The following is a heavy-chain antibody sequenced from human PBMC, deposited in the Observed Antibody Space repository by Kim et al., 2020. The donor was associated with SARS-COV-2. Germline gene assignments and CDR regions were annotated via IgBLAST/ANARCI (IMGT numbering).Heavy chain of an antibody. V-gene: IGHV4-34*01. D-gene: IGHD6-19*01. CDR3: ARSFFLSIAVDRDAFDI. Sequence: SETLSLTCAVYGGSFSGYYWSWIRQPPGKGLEWIGEINHSGSTNYNPSLKSRVTISVDTSKNQFSLKLSSVTAADTAVYYCARSFFLSIAVDRDAFDIWGQGTMVTVSS. J-gene: IGHJ3*02. CDR2: INHSGST. CDR1: GGSFSGYY.